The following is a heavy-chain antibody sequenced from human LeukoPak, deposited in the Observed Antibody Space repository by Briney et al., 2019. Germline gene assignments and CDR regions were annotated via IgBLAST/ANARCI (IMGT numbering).Heavy chain of an antibody. J-gene: IGHJ4*02. D-gene: IGHD3-10*01. V-gene: IGHV3-7*01. CDR2: IRQDGSEK. Sequence: PGGSLRLSCAASGFTFSNYWMSWVRQAPGKGLEWVANIRQDGSEKQYVDSVKGRFTISRDNAKNSLYLQMNSLRAEYMAVFFCVRESRSGTSYWGQGTLVTVSS. CDR3: VRESRSGTSY. CDR1: GFTFSNYW.